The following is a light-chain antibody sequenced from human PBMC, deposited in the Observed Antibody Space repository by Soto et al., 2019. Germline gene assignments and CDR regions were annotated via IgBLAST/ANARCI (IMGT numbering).Light chain of an antibody. V-gene: IGKV3-11*01. CDR1: QSVGSY. J-gene: IGKJ4*01. Sequence: EIVLTQSPATLSLSLGETATLSCRASQSVGSYLAWYQQKPGQAPRLLIYDASTRATGIPARFSGSGSGTDFTLTISSLEPEDFAVYYCQQRTNSPPVTFAGGTKVEIK. CDR3: QQRTNSPPVT. CDR2: DAS.